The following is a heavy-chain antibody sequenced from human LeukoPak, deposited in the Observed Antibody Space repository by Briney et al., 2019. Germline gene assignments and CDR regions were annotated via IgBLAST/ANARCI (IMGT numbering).Heavy chain of an antibody. CDR1: GFTFSSYS. D-gene: IGHD4-17*01. J-gene: IGHJ4*02. CDR2: ISGSGGST. CDR3: AKAPYGDLPYYFDY. V-gene: IGHV3-23*01. Sequence: GGSLRLSCSASGFTFSSYSMHWVRQAPGKGLEWASAISGSGGSTHYADSVKGRFTISRDNSKNTLYPQMNSLRAEDTAVYYCAKAPYGDLPYYFDYWGQGTLVTVSS.